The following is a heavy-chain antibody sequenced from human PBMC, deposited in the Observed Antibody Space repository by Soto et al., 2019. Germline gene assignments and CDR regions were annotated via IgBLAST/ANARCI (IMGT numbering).Heavy chain of an antibody. CDR2: SSGSGGST. J-gene: IGHJ3*02. CDR1: GFTFGSYG. V-gene: IGHV3-23*01. D-gene: IGHD6-19*01. CDR3: TASSGWYNAFDI. Sequence: PGGSLRLSCAASGFTFGSYGVSLVRQAPGKGLEWVSASSGSGGSTYYADSVKGRFTISRDNSRNTLYLQMNSLRAEDTAVYYCTASSGWYNAFDIWGQGTMVTVSS.